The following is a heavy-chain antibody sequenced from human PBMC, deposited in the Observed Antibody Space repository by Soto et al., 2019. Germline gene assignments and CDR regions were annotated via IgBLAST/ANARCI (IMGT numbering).Heavy chain of an antibody. D-gene: IGHD3-9*01. CDR3: VRAQSLRYFDWLLRPHDAFDI. V-gene: IGHV3-48*01. CDR2: ISSSSSTI. CDR1: KVTSSRYS. Sequence: RESCGAAKVTSSRYSPNYDHQAPGKGLEWVSYISSSSSTIYYADSVKGRFTISRDNAKNSLYLQMNSLGAEDTAVYYCVRAQSLRYFDWLLRPHDAFDIWGQGTMVTVSS. J-gene: IGHJ3*02.